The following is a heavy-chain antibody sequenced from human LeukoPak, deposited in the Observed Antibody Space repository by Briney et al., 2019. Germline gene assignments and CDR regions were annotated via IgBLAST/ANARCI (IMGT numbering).Heavy chain of an antibody. D-gene: IGHD5-12*01. Sequence: ASVKVSCKASGYSFTNHDISWVRQATGQGLEWMGWMNPNSGNTGYAEKFQGRVTMTRDNSIITAYMELSSLRSEDTAVYYCARNSGLADCWGQGTLVTVSS. CDR3: ARNSGLADC. J-gene: IGHJ4*02. V-gene: IGHV1-8*01. CDR1: GYSFTNHD. CDR2: MNPNSGNT.